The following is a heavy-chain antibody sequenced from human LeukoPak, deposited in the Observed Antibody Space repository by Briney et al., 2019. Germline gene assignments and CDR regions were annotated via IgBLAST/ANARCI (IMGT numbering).Heavy chain of an antibody. Sequence: GGSMRLSCEASGFTFSSYAMSWVRQAPGKGLEWVSGIIDSGDITYYANSVKGRFTISRDNSKNTLYLQMNSLRAEDTAVYYCARFLADGIAARRVFYYYYMDVWGKGTTVTVSS. CDR2: IIDSGDIT. V-gene: IGHV3-23*01. CDR3: ARFLADGIAARRVFYYYYMDV. D-gene: IGHD6-6*01. CDR1: GFTFSSYA. J-gene: IGHJ6*03.